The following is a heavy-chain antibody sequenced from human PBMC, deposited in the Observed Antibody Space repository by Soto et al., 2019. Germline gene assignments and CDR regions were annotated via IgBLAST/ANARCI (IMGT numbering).Heavy chain of an antibody. CDR2: ISYDGSNK. Sequence: QVQLVESGGGVVQPGRSLRLSCAASGFTFSSYAMHWVRQAPGKGLEGVAVISYDGSNKYYADSVKGRFTISRDNSKNTLYLQMNSLRAEDTAVYYCARASSGWMIDYWGQGTLVTVSS. D-gene: IGHD6-19*01. J-gene: IGHJ4*02. CDR1: GFTFSSYA. V-gene: IGHV3-30-3*01. CDR3: ARASSGWMIDY.